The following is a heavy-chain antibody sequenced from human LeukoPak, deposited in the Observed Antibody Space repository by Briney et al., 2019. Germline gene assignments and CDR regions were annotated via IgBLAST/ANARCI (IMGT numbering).Heavy chain of an antibody. D-gene: IGHD3-16*01. Sequence: GGSLRLSCAASGFTFSSYWMDWVRQAPGKGLEWVANIKQDGSEKFYVDSVRGRFTISRDNRKNSLYLQMNNLRSEDTALFYCVAGRWGSLDEFDYWGRGTLVTVSS. V-gene: IGHV3-7*03. J-gene: IGHJ4*02. CDR1: GFTFSSYW. CDR3: VAGRWGSLDEFDY. CDR2: IKQDGSEK.